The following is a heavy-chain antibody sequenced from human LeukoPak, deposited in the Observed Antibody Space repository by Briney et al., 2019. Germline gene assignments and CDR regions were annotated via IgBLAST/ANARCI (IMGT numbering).Heavy chain of an antibody. CDR1: GFTFSSYG. Sequence: GRSLRLSCAASGFTFSSYGMHWVRQAPGKGLEWVAVISYDGGNKYYADSVKGRFTISRDNSKNTLYLQMNSLRAEDTAVYYCASLHCSGGSCYSRNDYYFDYWGQGTLVTVSS. J-gene: IGHJ4*02. CDR3: ASLHCSGGSCYSRNDYYFDY. D-gene: IGHD2-15*01. CDR2: ISYDGGNK. V-gene: IGHV3-30*03.